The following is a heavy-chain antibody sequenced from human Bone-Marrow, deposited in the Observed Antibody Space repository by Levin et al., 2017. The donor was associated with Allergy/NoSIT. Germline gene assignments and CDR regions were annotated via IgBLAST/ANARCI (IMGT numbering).Heavy chain of an antibody. CDR1: GFNARRKF. V-gene: IGHV3-53*01. CDR3: ARGPVDAFDL. CDR2: IQSGDST. J-gene: IGHJ3*01. Sequence: AGGSLRLSCVASGFNARRKFMSWVRQAPGKGLEWVSLIQSGDSTSYAESVRGRFTISRDNSKNTLFLEMSSLRAEDTAVYYCARGPVDAFDLWGQGTLVTVSS.